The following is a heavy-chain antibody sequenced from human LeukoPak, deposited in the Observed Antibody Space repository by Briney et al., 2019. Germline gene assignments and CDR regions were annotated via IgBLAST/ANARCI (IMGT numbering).Heavy chain of an antibody. Sequence: SETLSLTCTVYSGSVNSRGWHWRWIRQPPGKGLEWIAPIYYSGSTYHSPSLNSRVIISVDTSKNQLSLKLSSVTAADTAVYYCARQWFHNYYDTRGAAFDIWGHGTMVTVSS. D-gene: IGHD3-22*01. V-gene: IGHV4-39*01. CDR1: SGSVNSRGWH. CDR2: IYYSGST. J-gene: IGHJ3*02. CDR3: ARQWFHNYYDTRGAAFDI.